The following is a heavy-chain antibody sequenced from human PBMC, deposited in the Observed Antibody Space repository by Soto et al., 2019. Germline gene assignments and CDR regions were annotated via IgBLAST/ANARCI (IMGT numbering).Heavy chain of an antibody. V-gene: IGHV4-4*02. Sequence: SETLSLTCVVSGGSIASSDWWSWVRQSPGKGLEWIGDIYQYGSTLYNPSLKSRVTISVDTSKNQFSLKLSSVTAADTAVYYCARRYGKNAFDSWGQGTMVTVSS. CDR1: GGSIASSDW. CDR2: IYQYGST. CDR3: ARRYGKNAFDS. D-gene: IGHD3-9*01. J-gene: IGHJ3*02.